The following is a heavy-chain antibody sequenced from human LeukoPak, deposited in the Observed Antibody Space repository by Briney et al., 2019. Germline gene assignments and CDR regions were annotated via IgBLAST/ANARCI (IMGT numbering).Heavy chain of an antibody. V-gene: IGHV7-4-1*02. CDR1: GYTFTNYA. D-gene: IGHD3-22*01. J-gene: IGHJ3*02. Sequence: ASVKVSCKASGYTFTNYAMTWVRQAPGQGLDWMGWINTNTGNPTYAQDFTGRSVFSLDTSVSTAYLQISSLKAEDTAVYYCATPYYDSSGYPPIDAFDIWGQGTMVTVSS. CDR3: ATPYYDSSGYPPIDAFDI. CDR2: INTNTGNP.